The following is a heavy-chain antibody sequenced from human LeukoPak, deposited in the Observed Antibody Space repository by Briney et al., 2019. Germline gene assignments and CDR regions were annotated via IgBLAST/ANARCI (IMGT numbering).Heavy chain of an antibody. CDR2: IYHSGST. D-gene: IGHD2-2*01. J-gene: IGHJ4*02. Sequence: SETLSLTCAVSGGSISSGGYSWSWIRQPPGKGLEWIGYIYHSGSTYYNPSLKSRVTISVDRSKNQFSLKLSSVTAADTAVYYCASLPYCSSTSCKGLAVDYWGQGTLVTVSS. CDR3: ASLPYCSSTSCKGLAVDY. CDR1: GGSISSGGYS. V-gene: IGHV4-30-2*01.